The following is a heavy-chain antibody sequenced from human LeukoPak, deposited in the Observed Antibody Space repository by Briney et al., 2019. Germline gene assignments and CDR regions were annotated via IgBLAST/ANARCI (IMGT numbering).Heavy chain of an antibody. J-gene: IGHJ4*02. CDR3: VSYRNYDILTGYYSHDY. D-gene: IGHD3-9*01. CDR1: GFTFTSYA. V-gene: IGHV3-23*01. CDR2: ISGCGGST. Sequence: GGSLRLSCAASGFTFTSYAMSWVRQAPGKGLEGVSAISGCGGSTYYADSVKGRFTISRDNSKNSLYLQMNSLRAEDTAVYYCVSYRNYDILTGYYSHDYWGQGTLVTVSS.